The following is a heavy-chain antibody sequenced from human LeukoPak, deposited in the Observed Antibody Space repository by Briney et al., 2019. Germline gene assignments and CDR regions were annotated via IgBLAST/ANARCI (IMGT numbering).Heavy chain of an antibody. V-gene: IGHV3-21*01. CDR1: GFTFSSYS. CDR2: ISSSSSYI. D-gene: IGHD4-17*01. Sequence: GGSLRLSCAASGFTFSSYSMNWVRQAPGKGLEWVPSISSSSSYIYYADSVKGRFTISRDNAKNSLYLQMNSLRAEDTAVYYCARVPTVTKVAWYFDYWGQGTLVTVSS. J-gene: IGHJ4*02. CDR3: ARVPTVTKVAWYFDY.